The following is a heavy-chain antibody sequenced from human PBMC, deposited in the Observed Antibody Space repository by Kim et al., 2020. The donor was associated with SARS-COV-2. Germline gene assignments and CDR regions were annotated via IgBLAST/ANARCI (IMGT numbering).Heavy chain of an antibody. V-gene: IGHV4-59*13. Sequence: SETLSLTCTVSGGSISSYYWSWIRQHLGKGLEWIGYIYYSGSTNYNPSLKSRVTISVDTSKNQFSLKLSSVTAADTVVYYCARGVLSSGWYLYCYYGMDVWGQGTAVTVSS. CDR2: IYYSGST. D-gene: IGHD6-19*01. CDR1: GGSISSYY. J-gene: IGHJ6*02. CDR3: ARGVLSSGWYLYCYYGMDV.